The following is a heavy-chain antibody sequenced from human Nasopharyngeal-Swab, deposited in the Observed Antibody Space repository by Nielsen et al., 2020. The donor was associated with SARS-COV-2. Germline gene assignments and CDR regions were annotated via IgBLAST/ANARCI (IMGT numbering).Heavy chain of an antibody. CDR1: GSRFISYW. Sequence: GESLKISCQGSGSRFISYWIGWVRQMPGKGLEWMGIIYPGDSDTRYSPSFQGQVTISADKSINTAYLQWSSLKASDTAMYYCARTAIEGGYYRGDAFDIWGQWTMVTVSS. V-gene: IGHV5-51*01. CDR3: ARTAIEGGYYRGDAFDI. D-gene: IGHD3-22*01. J-gene: IGHJ3*02. CDR2: IYPGDSDT.